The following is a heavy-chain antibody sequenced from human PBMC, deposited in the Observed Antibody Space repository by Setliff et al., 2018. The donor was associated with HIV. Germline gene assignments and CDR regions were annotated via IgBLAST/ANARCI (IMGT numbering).Heavy chain of an antibody. V-gene: IGHV4-61*02. J-gene: IGHJ5*02. CDR3: ARVYMGATDYVDWFDP. CDR1: GGSISSGSYY. D-gene: IGHD1-26*01. Sequence: SETLSLTCTVSGGSISSGSYYWSWIRQPAGKGLEWIGRIYTSGSTNYNPSLKSRVTISVDTSKNQFSLKLSSVTAADTAVYYCARVYMGATDYVDWFDPWGQGTLVTVSS. CDR2: IYTSGST.